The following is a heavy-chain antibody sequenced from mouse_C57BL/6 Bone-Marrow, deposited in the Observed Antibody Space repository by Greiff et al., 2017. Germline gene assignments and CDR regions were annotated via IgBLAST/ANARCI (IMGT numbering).Heavy chain of an antibody. CDR1: GFTFSDYG. Sequence: EVKLMESGGGLVQPGGSLKLSCAASGFTFSDYGMAWVRQAPRKGPELVAFISNLAYSIYYADTVTGRFTISRENAKNTLYLEMSSLRSEDTAMYYCARGGSSYCAMDYWGQGTSVTVSS. CDR3: ARGGSSYCAMDY. V-gene: IGHV5-15*01. J-gene: IGHJ4*01. D-gene: IGHD1-1*01. CDR2: ISNLAYSI.